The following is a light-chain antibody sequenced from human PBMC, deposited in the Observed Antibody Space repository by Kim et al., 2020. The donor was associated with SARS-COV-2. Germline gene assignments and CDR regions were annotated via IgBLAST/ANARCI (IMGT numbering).Light chain of an antibody. CDR1: QSVSSN. J-gene: IGKJ3*01. V-gene: IGKV3-15*01. Sequence: VSPGETATLSCRASQSVSSNLAWYQQKAGQAPRLLIDGASTRATGIPARFSGSGSGTEFTLTISSLQSEDFAAYYCQQYNNWPFTFGPGTKVDIK. CDR3: QQYNNWPFT. CDR2: GAS.